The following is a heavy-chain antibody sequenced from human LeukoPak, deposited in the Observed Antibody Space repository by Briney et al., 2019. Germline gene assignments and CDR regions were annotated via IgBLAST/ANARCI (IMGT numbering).Heavy chain of an antibody. Sequence: ASVKVSCKTSGYTFIDYYIHWVRQAPGQGLEWMGWINPNSGGTNYAQKFQGRVTMARDTSISTAYMELSRLRSDDTAVYYCAREHRPSEAFDIWGQGTMVTVSS. V-gene: IGHV1-2*02. CDR3: AREHRPSEAFDI. CDR2: INPNSGGT. CDR1: GYTFIDYY. J-gene: IGHJ3*02.